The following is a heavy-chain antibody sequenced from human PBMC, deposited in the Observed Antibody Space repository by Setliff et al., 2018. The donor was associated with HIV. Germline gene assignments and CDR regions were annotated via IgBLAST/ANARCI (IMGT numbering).Heavy chain of an antibody. CDR3: SRLVVVMVAPDAFDI. D-gene: IGHD2-15*01. Sequence: PGGSLRLSCAASGFTFHDYDMTWVRQVPGKGLEWVSGINWNGGSTDYADSVKGRFTISRDNAKNSLYLQMNTLRAEDTALYYCSRLVVVMVAPDAFDIWGQGTMVTVSS. J-gene: IGHJ3*02. CDR2: INWNGGST. V-gene: IGHV3-20*04. CDR1: GFTFHDYD.